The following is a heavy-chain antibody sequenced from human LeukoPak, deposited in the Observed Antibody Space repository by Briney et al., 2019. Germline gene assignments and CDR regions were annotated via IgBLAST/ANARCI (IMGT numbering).Heavy chain of an antibody. J-gene: IGHJ4*02. CDR3: AKDSSYYDILTGYYIPDY. D-gene: IGHD3-9*01. V-gene: IGHV3-23*01. CDR2: ISGSGGST. CDR1: GFTFSDYA. Sequence: PGGSLRLSCPVSGFTFSDYAMTWVRQAPGKGLEWVSAISGSGGSTYYADSVKGRFTISRDNSKNTLYLQMNSLRAEDTAVYYCAKDSSYYDILTGYYIPDYWGQGTLVTVSS.